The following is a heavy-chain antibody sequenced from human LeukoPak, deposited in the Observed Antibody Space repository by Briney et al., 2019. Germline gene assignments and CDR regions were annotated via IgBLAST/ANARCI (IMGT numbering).Heavy chain of an antibody. CDR3: ASGYFESSGYSTAFDI. CDR2: INPNSGGT. CDR1: GYTFTGYY. V-gene: IGHV1-2*02. J-gene: IGHJ3*02. Sequence: ASVKVSCKASGYTFTGYYMHWVRQAPGQGLEWMGWINPNSGGTNYAQKFQGRVTMTRDTSISTAYMELSRLRCDDTAVYYCASGYFESSGYSTAFDIWGQGTLVTVSS. D-gene: IGHD3-22*01.